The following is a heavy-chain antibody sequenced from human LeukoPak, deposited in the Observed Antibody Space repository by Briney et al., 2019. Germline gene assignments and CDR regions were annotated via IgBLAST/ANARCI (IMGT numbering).Heavy chain of an antibody. Sequence: GGSLRLSCVVSGFTFSNYGMHWVRQPPGPGLDWVAFIGYDGSIKHSADSVKGRFTISRDNSKSTLFLQMNSLRAEDTAIYYCARSYNSAIDYWGQGTLVTVSS. D-gene: IGHD6-25*01. CDR3: ARSYNSAIDY. CDR1: GFTFSNYG. V-gene: IGHV3-30*02. CDR2: IGYDGSIK. J-gene: IGHJ4*02.